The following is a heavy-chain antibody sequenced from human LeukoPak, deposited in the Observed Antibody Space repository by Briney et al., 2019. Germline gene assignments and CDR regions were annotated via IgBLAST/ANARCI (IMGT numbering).Heavy chain of an antibody. CDR2: IYYSGST. CDR1: GASISSSSYY. Sequence: PSETLSLTCTVSGASISSSSYYWGWIRQPPGKGLEWIGSIYYSGSTYYNPSLKSRVTISVDTSKNQFSLKLSSVTAADTAVYYCAREGNTYGSNWFDPWGQGTLVTVFS. D-gene: IGHD5-18*01. V-gene: IGHV4-39*07. CDR3: AREGNTYGSNWFDP. J-gene: IGHJ5*02.